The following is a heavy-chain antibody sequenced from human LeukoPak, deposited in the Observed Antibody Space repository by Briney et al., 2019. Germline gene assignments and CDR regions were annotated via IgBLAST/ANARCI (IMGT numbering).Heavy chain of an antibody. CDR3: ARVSTMIEHAFDT. CDR2: ISFDGNNK. V-gene: IGHV3-30*03. CDR1: GFTFSSYG. J-gene: IGHJ3*02. Sequence: VGSLRLSCAASGFTFSSYGMYCVRQAPGKGLGCGSVISFDGNNKNYADSVKGRFTISRDNSKNTLYLQMNSLRAEDTDVYYCARVSTMIEHAFDTWGQGTMVTVSS. D-gene: IGHD3-22*01.